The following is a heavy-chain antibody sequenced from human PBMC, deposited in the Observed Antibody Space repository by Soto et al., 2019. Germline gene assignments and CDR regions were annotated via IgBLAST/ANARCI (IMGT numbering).Heavy chain of an antibody. CDR2: TSGSGGSS. CDR1: GFTFSSYA. J-gene: IGHJ6*03. V-gene: IGHV3-23*01. D-gene: IGHD4-17*01. Sequence: PGGSLRLSCAASGFTFSSYAMSWVRQAPGKGLEWVSATSGSGGSSYYGDSVKGRFSISRDDSKNTLYLQMNSLRAEDTAIYYCAKTVNRGIGYFSYMDVLGKGTTVTVSS. CDR3: AKTVNRGIGYFSYMDV.